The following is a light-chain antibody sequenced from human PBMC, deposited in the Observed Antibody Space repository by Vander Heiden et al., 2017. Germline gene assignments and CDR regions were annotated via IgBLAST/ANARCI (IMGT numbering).Light chain of an antibody. J-gene: IGKJ4*01. Sequence: EIVLPQSPVPLSLSPGERATLPCRASQSVSSSYLAWYQQKPGQAPRLLSYGASSRATGIPDRFSGSGSGTDFTLTISRLEPEDCAVYYCQQYGSSPPKLTFGGGTKVEIK. V-gene: IGKV3-20*01. CDR3: QQYGSSPPKLT. CDR2: GAS. CDR1: QSVSSSY.